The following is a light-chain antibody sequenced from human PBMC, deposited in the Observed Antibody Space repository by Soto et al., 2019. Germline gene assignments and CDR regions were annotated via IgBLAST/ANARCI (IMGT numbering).Light chain of an antibody. CDR2: EVT. CDR3: SSYAGSNNKV. CDR1: SSDVGSYNY. J-gene: IGLJ1*01. V-gene: IGLV2-8*01. Sequence: QSALTQPPSASGSPGQSVTISCTRTSSDVGSYNYVSWYQQHPGKAPKLMIYEVTKRPSGVPDRFYGSKSGNTASLTVSGLQADDEADYYCSSYAGSNNKVFGTGTKVTVL.